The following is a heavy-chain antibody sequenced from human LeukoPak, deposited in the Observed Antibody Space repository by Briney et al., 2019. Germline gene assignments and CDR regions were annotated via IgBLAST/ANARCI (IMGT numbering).Heavy chain of an antibody. CDR3: ARYPGGSGALWCAT. Sequence: PGGSLRLSCGASRFTFSSNYRRWLRQAPGKGVEWVSIIYSGGSTYYADSVKGRFTISRDNSKNTLYLQMNSLRAEDSAVYYCARYPGGSGALWCATCGQGTLVTVSS. V-gene: IGHV3-66*01. J-gene: IGHJ5*02. CDR2: IYSGGST. D-gene: IGHD2-8*01. CDR1: RFTFSSNY.